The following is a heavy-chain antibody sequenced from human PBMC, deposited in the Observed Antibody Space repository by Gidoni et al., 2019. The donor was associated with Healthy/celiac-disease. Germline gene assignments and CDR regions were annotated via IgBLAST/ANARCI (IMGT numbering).Heavy chain of an antibody. D-gene: IGHD3-16*01. CDR2: ISGSGGST. CDR3: AKGSRFMYYDYVWGSGAYFDY. V-gene: IGHV3-23*01. CDR1: GFTFSSYA. J-gene: IGHJ4*02. Sequence: EVQLLESGGGLVQHGGSLRLSCAASGFTFSSYAMSWVRQAPGKGLAWVSAISGSGGSTYDADAVKGRFAISRDNSKNTLYLQMNSLRAEDTDVYYCAKGSRFMYYDYVWGSGAYFDYWGQGTLVTVSS.